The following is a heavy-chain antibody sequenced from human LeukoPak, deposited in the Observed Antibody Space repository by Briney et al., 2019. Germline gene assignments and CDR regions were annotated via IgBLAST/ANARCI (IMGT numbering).Heavy chain of an antibody. CDR3: ARLNYGSASYFDY. J-gene: IGHJ4*02. D-gene: IGHD3-10*01. Sequence: GESLKISCKGSGYSFTTYWIAWVRQMPGKGLEWMGIIYPGDSESRYSPSFQGQVTISADKSITTAYLQWSSLEASDTAIYYCARLNYGSASYFDYWGQGTLVTVSS. CDR1: GYSFTTYW. CDR2: IYPGDSES. V-gene: IGHV5-51*01.